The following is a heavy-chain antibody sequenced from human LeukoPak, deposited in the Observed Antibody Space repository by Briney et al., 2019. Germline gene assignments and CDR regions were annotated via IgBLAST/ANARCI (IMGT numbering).Heavy chain of an antibody. Sequence: GASVKVSCKASGYTFTSYDINWVRQATGQGLEWMGWMNPNSGNTGYAQKFQGRVTMTRNTSISTAYMELSSLRSEDTAVYYCAIQDNGSPYCSGGSCYSDAFDIWGQGTMVTVSS. CDR2: MNPNSGNT. V-gene: IGHV1-8*01. D-gene: IGHD2-15*01. J-gene: IGHJ3*02. CDR3: AIQDNGSPYCSGGSCYSDAFDI. CDR1: GYTFTSYD.